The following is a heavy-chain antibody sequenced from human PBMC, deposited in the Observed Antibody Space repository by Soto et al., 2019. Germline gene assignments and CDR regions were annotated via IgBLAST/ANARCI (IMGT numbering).Heavy chain of an antibody. J-gene: IGHJ3*02. CDR1: GFTFSSYS. V-gene: IGHV3-21*04. CDR3: ARDSWAYCGGDCYSVTDAFDI. Sequence: PGGSLRLSCAASGFTFSSYSMNWVRQAPGKGLEWVSSISSSSSYIYYADSVKGRFTISRDNAKNSLYLQMNSLRAEDTAVYYCARDSWAYCGGDCYSVTDAFDIWGQGTMVTVSS. D-gene: IGHD2-21*02. CDR2: ISSSSSYI.